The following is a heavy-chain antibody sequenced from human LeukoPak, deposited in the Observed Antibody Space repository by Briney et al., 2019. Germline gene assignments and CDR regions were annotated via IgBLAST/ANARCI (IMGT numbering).Heavy chain of an antibody. D-gene: IGHD5-12*01. V-gene: IGHV3-74*01. Sequence: GGSLRLSCAASGFTLSSYWMHWVRQAPGKGLVWVSRINSDGSSTSYADSVKGRFTISRDNAKNTLYLQMNSLRAEDTAVYYCARVPYSGYDLDYWGQGTLVTVSS. CDR2: INSDGSST. J-gene: IGHJ4*02. CDR3: ARVPYSGYDLDY. CDR1: GFTLSSYW.